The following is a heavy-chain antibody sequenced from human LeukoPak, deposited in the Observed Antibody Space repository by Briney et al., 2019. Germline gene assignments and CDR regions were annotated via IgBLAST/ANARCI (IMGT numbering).Heavy chain of an antibody. V-gene: IGHV1-8*03. D-gene: IGHD5-18*01. Sequence: ASVKVSCKASGYTFTSYDINWVRQATGQGLEWMGWMNPNSGNTGYAQKLQGRVTITRNTSISTAYMELSSLRSEDTAVYYCARTAQYAFDIWGQGTMVTVSS. J-gene: IGHJ3*02. CDR3: ARTAQYAFDI. CDR2: MNPNSGNT. CDR1: GYTFTSYD.